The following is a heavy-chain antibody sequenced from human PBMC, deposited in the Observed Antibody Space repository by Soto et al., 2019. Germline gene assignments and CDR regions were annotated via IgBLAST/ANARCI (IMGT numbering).Heavy chain of an antibody. V-gene: IGHV1-69*06. Sequence: SVKVSCKTSGGTFSSYAISWVRQAPGQGLEWMGGIIPIFGTANYAQKFQGRVTITADKSTSTAYMELSSLRSEDTAVYYCARSRRDGYNYYYYGMDVWGQGTTVTVSS. D-gene: IGHD5-12*01. J-gene: IGHJ6*02. CDR1: GGTFSSYA. CDR3: ARSRRDGYNYYYYGMDV. CDR2: IIPIFGTA.